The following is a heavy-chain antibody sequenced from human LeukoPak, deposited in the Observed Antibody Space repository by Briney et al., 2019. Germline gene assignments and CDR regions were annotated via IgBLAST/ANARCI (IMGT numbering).Heavy chain of an antibody. Sequence: PGGSLRLSCAASGFTVSSNYMSWVRQAPGKGLEWVSVIYSGGSTYYADSVKGRFTISRDNSKDTLYLQMNSLRAEDTAVYYCARDSDSSGYSDYWGQGTLVTVSS. CDR1: GFTVSSNY. CDR3: ARDSDSSGYSDY. D-gene: IGHD3-22*01. V-gene: IGHV3-66*01. J-gene: IGHJ4*02. CDR2: IYSGGST.